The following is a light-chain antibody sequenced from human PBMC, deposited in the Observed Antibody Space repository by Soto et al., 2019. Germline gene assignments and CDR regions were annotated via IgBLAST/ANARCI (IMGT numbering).Light chain of an antibody. CDR1: SGHSSYA. J-gene: IGLJ1*01. V-gene: IGLV4-69*01. CDR3: QTWVTGIYV. Sequence: QLVLTQSPSASASLGASVKLTCTLSSGHSSYAIAWHQQQPEKGPRYLMKLNSDDSHSKGDGIPDRFSGSSSGAERYLTISSLQSEDEADYYCQTWVTGIYVFGTGTKVTVL. CDR2: LNSDDSH.